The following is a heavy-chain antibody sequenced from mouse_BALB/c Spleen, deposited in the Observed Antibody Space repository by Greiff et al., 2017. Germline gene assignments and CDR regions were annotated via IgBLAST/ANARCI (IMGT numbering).Heavy chain of an antibody. J-gene: IGHJ2*01. CDR3: ARGTTVVSYFDY. D-gene: IGHD1-1*01. CDR1: GYTFTDYE. V-gene: IGHV1-15*01. CDR2: IDPETGGT. Sequence: QVQLQQSGAELVRPGASVTLSCKASGYTFTDYEMHWVKQTPVHGLEWIGAIDPETGGTAYNLKFKGKATLTADKSSSTAYMELRSLTSEDSAVYYCARGTTVVSYFDYWGQGTTLTVSS.